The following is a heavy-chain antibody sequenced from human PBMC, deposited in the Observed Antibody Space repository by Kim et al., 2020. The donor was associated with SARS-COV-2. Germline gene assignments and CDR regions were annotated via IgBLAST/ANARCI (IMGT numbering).Heavy chain of an antibody. CDR1: GYTFTSYG. CDR2: ISAYNGNT. D-gene: IGHD6-19*01. CDR3: ARDSGFIAVAGTIFDY. V-gene: IGHV1-18*04. Sequence: ASVKVSCKASGYTFTSYGISWVRQAPGQGLEWMGWISAYNGNTNYAQKLQGRVTMTTDTSTSTAYMELRSLRSDDTAVYYCARDSGFIAVAGTIFDYWGQGTLVTVSS. J-gene: IGHJ4*02.